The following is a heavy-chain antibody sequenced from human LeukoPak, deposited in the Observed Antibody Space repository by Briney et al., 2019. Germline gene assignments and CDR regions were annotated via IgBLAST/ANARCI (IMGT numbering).Heavy chain of an antibody. Sequence: GGSLRLSCAASGFIVSSNYMTWVRQAPGKGLEWVSVIYSGGTTYYADSVKGRFTVSRDNSKNTLYLQMNSLRAEDTAVYYCARAVGPFDIWGQGTMVTVSS. CDR1: GFIVSSNY. J-gene: IGHJ3*02. D-gene: IGHD2-2*01. V-gene: IGHV3-66*01. CDR3: ARAVGPFDI. CDR2: IYSGGTT.